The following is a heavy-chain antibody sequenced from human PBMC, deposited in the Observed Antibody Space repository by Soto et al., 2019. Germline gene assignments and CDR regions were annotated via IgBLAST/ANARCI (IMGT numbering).Heavy chain of an antibody. V-gene: IGHV2-70*04. CDR2: IDWDDDK. CDR3: ASDYYDSSGYSK. Sequence: SGPTLVNHTQTLTLTCTFSGFSLSTSGMRVSWIRQPPGKALEWLARIDWDDDKFYSTSLKTRLTISKDTSKNPVVVTMTNMDPVVTATYFCASDYYDSSGYSKWGQGTLVASPQ. CDR1: GFSLSTSGMR. J-gene: IGHJ4*02. D-gene: IGHD3-22*01.